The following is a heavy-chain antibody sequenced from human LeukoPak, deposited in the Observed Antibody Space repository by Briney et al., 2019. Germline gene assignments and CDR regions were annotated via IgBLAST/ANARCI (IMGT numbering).Heavy chain of an antibody. CDR1: GGTFSSYA. CDR3: ARALLWFGDQYYFDY. Sequence: SLKVSCKASGGTFSSYAISWVRHAPGQGLEWMGRIIPIFGTANYAQKFQGRGTITTDESTSTAYMELSSLRSEDTAVYYCARALLWFGDQYYFDYWGQGTLVTVSS. CDR2: IIPIFGTA. J-gene: IGHJ4*02. D-gene: IGHD3-10*01. V-gene: IGHV1-69*05.